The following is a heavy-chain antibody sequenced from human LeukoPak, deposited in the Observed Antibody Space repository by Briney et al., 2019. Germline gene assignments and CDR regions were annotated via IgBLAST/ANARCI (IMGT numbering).Heavy chain of an antibody. CDR3: ASDYYYDSSGYSPWPFDY. CDR2: ISYDGSNK. J-gene: IGHJ4*02. D-gene: IGHD3-22*01. CDR1: GFTFSSYA. V-gene: IGHV3-30*03. Sequence: PGGSLRLSCAASGFTFSSYAMSWVRQAPGKGLEWVAVISYDGSNKYYADSVKGRFTISRDNPKNTLYLQMNSLRAEDTAVYYCASDYYYDSSGYSPWPFDYWGQGTLVTVSS.